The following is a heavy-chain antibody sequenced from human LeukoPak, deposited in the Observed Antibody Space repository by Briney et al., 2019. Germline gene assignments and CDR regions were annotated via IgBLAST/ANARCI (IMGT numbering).Heavy chain of an antibody. D-gene: IGHD6-19*01. CDR2: ISSSSSYI. CDR1: GFTFSSYT. Sequence: GGSLRLSCAASGFTFSSYTMNWVRRAPGKGLEWVSSISSSSSYIYYADSVKGRFTISRDNAKNSLYLQMNSLRAEDMAVYYCARDPGGYSSGGELDVWGKGTTVTVSS. CDR3: ARDPGGYSSGGELDV. V-gene: IGHV3-21*01. J-gene: IGHJ6*04.